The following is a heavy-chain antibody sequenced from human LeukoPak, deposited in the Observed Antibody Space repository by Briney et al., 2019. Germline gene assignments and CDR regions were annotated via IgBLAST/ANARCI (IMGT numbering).Heavy chain of an antibody. Sequence: SVKVSCKASGCTFSSYAISWVRQAPGQGLEWMGRIIPILGIANYAQKFQGRVTITADKSTSTAYMELSSLRSEDTAVYYCARDLLGLLWFGELYSWGQGTLVTVSS. D-gene: IGHD3-10*01. CDR3: ARDLLGLLWFGELYS. V-gene: IGHV1-69*04. J-gene: IGHJ5*02. CDR2: IIPILGIA. CDR1: GCTFSSYA.